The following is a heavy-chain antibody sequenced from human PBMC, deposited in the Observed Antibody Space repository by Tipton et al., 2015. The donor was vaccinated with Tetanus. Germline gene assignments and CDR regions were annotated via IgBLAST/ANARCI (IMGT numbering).Heavy chain of an antibody. V-gene: IGHV4-59*08. CDR3: VRLGRQWLTGGIY. D-gene: IGHD6-19*01. Sequence: TLSLTCTVSGGSISTYYWSWIRQPPGKGLEWIGYIYYRGSTNYYPSLKSRVTMSVDTSKNQFSLKLNSVTAADTAVYYCVRLGRQWLTGGIYWGQGTLVTVSS. J-gene: IGHJ4*02. CDR1: GGSISTYY. CDR2: IYYRGST.